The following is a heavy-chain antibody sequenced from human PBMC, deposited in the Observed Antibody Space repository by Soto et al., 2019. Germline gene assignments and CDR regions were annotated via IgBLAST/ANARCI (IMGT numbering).Heavy chain of an antibody. J-gene: IGHJ4*02. CDR3: AREAMVRGVLRDYFDY. CDR2: ISSSSSYI. V-gene: IGHV3-21*01. Sequence: EVQLVESGGGLVKPGGSLRLSCAASGFTFSSYSMNWVRQAPGKGLEWVSSISSSSSYIYYADSVKGRFTISRDNAKNSLYLQMNSLRAEDTAVYYCAREAMVRGVLRDYFDYWGQVTLVTVSS. D-gene: IGHD3-10*01. CDR1: GFTFSSYS.